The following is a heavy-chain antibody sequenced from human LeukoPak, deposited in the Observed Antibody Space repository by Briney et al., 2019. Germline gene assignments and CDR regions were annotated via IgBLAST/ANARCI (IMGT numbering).Heavy chain of an antibody. Sequence: SETLSLTCNVSAVSISSSSYYWGWIRQPPGKGLEWIGSIYYSGSTYYNPSLKSRVTISVDTSKNQFSLKLSSVTAADTAVDYCAREDCSGGSCYLGYWGQGTLVTVSS. D-gene: IGHD2-15*01. CDR3: AREDCSGGSCYLGY. V-gene: IGHV4-39*07. CDR1: AVSISSSSYY. J-gene: IGHJ4*02. CDR2: IYYSGST.